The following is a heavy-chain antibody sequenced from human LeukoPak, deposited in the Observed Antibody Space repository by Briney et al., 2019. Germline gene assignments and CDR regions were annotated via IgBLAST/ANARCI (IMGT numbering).Heavy chain of an antibody. J-gene: IGHJ4*02. D-gene: IGHD1-7*01. Sequence: AGGSLRLSCAASGFTFSSYGMHWVRQAPGKGLEWVAVISYDGSNKYYADSVKGRFTISRDNSKNTLYLQMNSLRAEDTAVYYCAKDEELTWAFDYWGQGTLVTVSS. CDR1: GFTFSSYG. V-gene: IGHV3-30*18. CDR2: ISYDGSNK. CDR3: AKDEELTWAFDY.